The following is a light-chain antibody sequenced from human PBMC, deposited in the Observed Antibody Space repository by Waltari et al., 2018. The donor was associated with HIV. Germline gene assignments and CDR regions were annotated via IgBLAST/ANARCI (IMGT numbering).Light chain of an antibody. Sequence: QSVLTQPPSASGTPGQRVTISCSGSSSNIGSNYVYWYQQLPGTAPKLLIYKNNQRPSGVPARFSGSKSGTSASLAISVLRSEDEADYYCAAWDDSLSGYVFGTGTKVTVL. V-gene: IGLV1-47*01. J-gene: IGLJ1*01. CDR1: SSNIGSNY. CDR2: KNN. CDR3: AAWDDSLSGYV.